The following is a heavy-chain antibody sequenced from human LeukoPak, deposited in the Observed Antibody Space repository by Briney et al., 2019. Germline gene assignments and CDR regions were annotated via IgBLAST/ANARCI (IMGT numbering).Heavy chain of an antibody. D-gene: IGHD1-26*01. J-gene: IGHJ4*02. Sequence: SETLSLTCTVSGGSISSYYWSWVRQSPGQGLEWIGEIYHSGNTNYNPSLKSRAAISLDKSSNQFSLRLTSVTAADTAMYFCAREEMPGKFDYWGQGTLVTVSS. V-gene: IGHV4-4*02. CDR1: GGSISSYY. CDR2: IYHSGNT. CDR3: AREEMPGKFDY.